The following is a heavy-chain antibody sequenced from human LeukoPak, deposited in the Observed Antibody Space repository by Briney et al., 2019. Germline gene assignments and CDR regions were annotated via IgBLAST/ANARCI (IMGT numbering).Heavy chain of an antibody. D-gene: IGHD6-6*01. CDR1: GFTFSDYY. CDR2: ISSSGSTI. CDR3: ARGHPTYSSSSHYYFDY. V-gene: IGHV3-11*04. Sequence: GGSLRLSCAASGFTFSDYYMSWIRQAPGKGLEWVSYISSSGSTIYYADSVKGRVTISRDNAKNSLYLQMNSLRAEDTAVFYCARGHPTYSSSSHYYFDYWGQGTLVTVSS. J-gene: IGHJ4*02.